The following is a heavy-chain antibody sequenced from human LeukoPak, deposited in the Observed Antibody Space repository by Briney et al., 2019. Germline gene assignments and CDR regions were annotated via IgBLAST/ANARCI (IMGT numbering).Heavy chain of an antibody. Sequence: SGTLSLTCAVSGGSISSSNWWSWVRQPPGKGLEWIGEIYHSGSTNYNPSLKSRVTISVDKSKNQFSLKLSSVTAADTAVYYCVGDGKNFGYFDYWGQGTLVTVSS. CDR2: IYHSGST. CDR1: GGSISSSNW. V-gene: IGHV4-4*02. J-gene: IGHJ4*02. CDR3: VGDGKNFGYFDY. D-gene: IGHD3-3*01.